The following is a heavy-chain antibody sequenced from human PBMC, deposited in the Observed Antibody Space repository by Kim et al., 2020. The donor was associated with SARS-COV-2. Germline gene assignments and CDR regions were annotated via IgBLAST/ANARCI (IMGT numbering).Heavy chain of an antibody. Sequence: ASVKVSCKGSEYTFTSYAIHWVRQAPGQRLEWMGWINPGNANTKYSQKFQGRVTITRDTSASTAYMELSSLRSEDAAVYYCVRDIAVAGKGHVWGQGTTVTVSS. D-gene: IGHD6-19*01. V-gene: IGHV1-3*01. CDR2: INPGNANT. CDR3: VRDIAVAGKGHV. CDR1: EYTFTSYA. J-gene: IGHJ6*02.